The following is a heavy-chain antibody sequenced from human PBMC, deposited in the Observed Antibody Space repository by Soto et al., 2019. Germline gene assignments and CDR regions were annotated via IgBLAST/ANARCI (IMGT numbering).Heavy chain of an antibody. CDR3: ARLAMYGVRYYYYGMDV. D-gene: IGHD4-17*01. V-gene: IGHV4-39*01. Sequence: PSETLSLTCTVSGGSISSSSYYWGWIRQPPGKGLEWIGSIYYSGSTYYNPSLKSRVTISVDTSKNQFSLKLSSVTAADTAVYYCARLAMYGVRYYYYGMDVWGQGTTVTVSS. CDR2: IYYSGST. J-gene: IGHJ6*02. CDR1: GGSISSSSYY.